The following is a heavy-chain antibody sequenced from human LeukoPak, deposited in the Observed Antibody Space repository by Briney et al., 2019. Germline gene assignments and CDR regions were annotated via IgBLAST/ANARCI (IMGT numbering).Heavy chain of an antibody. CDR1: GYTFTGYY. J-gene: IGHJ4*02. Sequence: ASVKVSCKASGYTFTGYYMHWVRQAPGQGLEWMGWTNPNSGGTNYAQKFQGRVTMTRDTSISTAYMELSRLRSDDTAVYYCASAYSGYDPEGFDYWGQGTLVTVSS. D-gene: IGHD5-12*01. V-gene: IGHV1-2*02. CDR3: ASAYSGYDPEGFDY. CDR2: TNPNSGGT.